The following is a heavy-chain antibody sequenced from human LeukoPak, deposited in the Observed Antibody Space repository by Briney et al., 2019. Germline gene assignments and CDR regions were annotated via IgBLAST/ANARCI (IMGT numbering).Heavy chain of an antibody. CDR2: IYYSGIT. CDR1: GGSISSSSYY. CDR3: ARDDGSGWTHY. D-gene: IGHD6-19*01. Sequence: SETLSLTCTVSGGSISSSSYYWDWIRQPPGKGLEWIGSIYYSGITYYNPSLKSRVTISVDTSKNQFSLKLSSVTAADTAVYFCARDDGSGWTHYWGQGTLVTVSS. V-gene: IGHV4-39*07. J-gene: IGHJ4*02.